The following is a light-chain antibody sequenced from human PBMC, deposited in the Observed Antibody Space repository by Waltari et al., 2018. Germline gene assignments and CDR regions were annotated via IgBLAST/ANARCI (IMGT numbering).Light chain of an antibody. J-gene: IGLJ3*02. Sequence: QSALTQPASVSGSPGQSITISCTGTSSDVGAYDYVSWYQQHPGKVPKLMIYDVTYRPSAIFSRCSGSKTGITAFLTISGLQAEDEADYYCSSHTSSRTRVFGGGTELTVL. CDR2: DVT. V-gene: IGLV2-14*03. CDR1: SSDVGAYDY. CDR3: SSHTSSRTRV.